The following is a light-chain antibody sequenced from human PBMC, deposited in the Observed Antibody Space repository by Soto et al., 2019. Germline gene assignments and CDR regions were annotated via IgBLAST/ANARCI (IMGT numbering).Light chain of an antibody. J-gene: IGLJ1*01. CDR1: SSHVGAYNY. Sequence: QSVLTQPASVSGSLGQSITISCTGTSSHVGAYNYVSWYQQQPGKAPKLMISEVSNRPSGVSNRFSGSKSGNTASLIISGLQAEDEADYYCCSFTSITTYVFGTG. V-gene: IGLV2-14*01. CDR3: CSFTSITTYV. CDR2: EVS.